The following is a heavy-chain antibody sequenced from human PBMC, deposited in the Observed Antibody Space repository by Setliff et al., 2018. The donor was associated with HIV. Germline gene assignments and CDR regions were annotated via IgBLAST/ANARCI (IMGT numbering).Heavy chain of an antibody. CDR3: AKDYFSGYDFRYFFDY. D-gene: IGHD5-12*01. Sequence: SCAASGFTFSNFAMHWVRQAPGKGLEWVSVISYDGSRISYADSVKGRFTISRDNSKNTLALQMTSLRVEDTAAYYCAKDYFSGYDFRYFFDYWGQGALVTVSS. CDR2: ISYDGSRI. J-gene: IGHJ4*02. V-gene: IGHV3-30*01. CDR1: GFTFSNFA.